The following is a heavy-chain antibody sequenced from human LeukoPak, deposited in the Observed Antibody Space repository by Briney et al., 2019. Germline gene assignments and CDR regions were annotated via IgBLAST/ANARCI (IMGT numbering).Heavy chain of an antibody. CDR2: IYYSGST. D-gene: IGHD3-22*01. Sequence: SETLSLTCTVSGGSISSSSYYWGWIRQPPGKGLEWIGSIYYSGSTYYNPSLKSRVTISVDTSKNQFSLKLSSVTAADTAVYYCARGPSDYYDSSGYLNWFDPWGQGTLVTVSS. CDR1: GGSISSSSYY. J-gene: IGHJ5*02. V-gene: IGHV4-39*07. CDR3: ARGPSDYYDSSGYLNWFDP.